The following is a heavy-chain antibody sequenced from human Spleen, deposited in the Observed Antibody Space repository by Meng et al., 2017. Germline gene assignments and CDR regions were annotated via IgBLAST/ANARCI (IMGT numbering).Heavy chain of an antibody. V-gene: IGHV3-7*01. J-gene: IGHJ5*02. CDR3: ARDGKKTYYDDSSGRGEFDP. CDR2: IKRDGSEK. D-gene: IGHD3-22*01. Sequence: GGSLRLSCAASGLAFSDCYMTWVRQAPGKGLEWVANIKRDGSEKYYEDSVKGRFTISRDNAKRSLYLQMNSLRAEDTAVYYWARDGKKTYYDDSSGRGEFDPWGQGTLVTVSS. CDR1: GLAFSDCY.